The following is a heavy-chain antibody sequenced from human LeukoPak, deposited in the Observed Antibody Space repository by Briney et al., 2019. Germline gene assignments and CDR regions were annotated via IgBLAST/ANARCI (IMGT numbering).Heavy chain of an antibody. CDR1: GFTFSSYG. J-gene: IGHJ3*02. CDR2: ISGGGVST. V-gene: IGHV3-23*01. Sequence: GGSLRLSCAASGFTFSSYGMSWVRQAPGKGLEWVSGISGGGVSTYYADSVKGRFTISRDNSKNTLYLQMNSLRAEATAVYYCARDEAAFDIWGQGTMVTVSS. CDR3: ARDEAAFDI.